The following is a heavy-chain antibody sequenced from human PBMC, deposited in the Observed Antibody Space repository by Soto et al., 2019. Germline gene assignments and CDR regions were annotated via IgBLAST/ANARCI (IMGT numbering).Heavy chain of an antibody. J-gene: IGHJ4*02. Sequence: GGSLRLSCAASGFAFGSYWIHWVRQAPGKGLVWVSRISQDGAIATQADSVKGRFTISRDNAKNTPFLQMNSLRADDTAVYYCLRDQRHWNEFADQWGQGTLVTVSS. CDR1: GFAFGSYW. CDR2: ISQDGAIA. V-gene: IGHV3-74*01. CDR3: LRDQRHWNEFADQ. D-gene: IGHD1-1*01.